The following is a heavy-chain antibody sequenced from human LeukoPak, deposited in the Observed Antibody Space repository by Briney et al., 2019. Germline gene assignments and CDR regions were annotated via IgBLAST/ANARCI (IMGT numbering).Heavy chain of an antibody. CDR3: ARGNGIAAAGYFDY. J-gene: IGHJ4*02. V-gene: IGHV3-11*01. CDR2: ISSSGSTI. CDR1: GFTFSDYY. Sequence: PGGSLRLSCAASGFTFSDYYMSWIRQAPGEGLEWISYISSSGSTIYYADSVKGRFTISRDNAKNSLYLQMNSRRAEDTAVYYCARGNGIAAAGYFDYWGQGTLVTVSS. D-gene: IGHD6-13*01.